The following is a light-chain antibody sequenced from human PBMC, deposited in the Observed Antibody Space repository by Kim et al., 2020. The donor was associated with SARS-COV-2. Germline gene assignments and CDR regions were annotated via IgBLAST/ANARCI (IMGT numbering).Light chain of an antibody. J-gene: IGLJ2*01. CDR2: GHN. CDR3: QSYDSSLSGSKV. V-gene: IGLV1-40*01. CDR1: DSNIGAGYD. Sequence: RVNISCTGSDSNIGAGYDVHWYQQRPGTAPKLLISGHNNRPSGVPDRFSDSKSGTSASLAITGLQAEDEADYYCQSYDSSLSGSKVFGGGTQLTVL.